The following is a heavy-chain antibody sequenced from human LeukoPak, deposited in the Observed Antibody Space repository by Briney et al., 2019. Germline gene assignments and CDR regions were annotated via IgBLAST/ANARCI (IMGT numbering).Heavy chain of an antibody. CDR1: GYSFTSYW. Sequence: GESLKISCKGSGYSFTSYWIGWVRQMSGKGLEWMGIIYPGDSDTRYSPSFQGQVTISADKSISTAYLQWSSLKASDTAMYYCASPRGDDSSGYIALDVWGQGTMVTVSS. D-gene: IGHD3-22*01. CDR3: ASPRGDDSSGYIALDV. J-gene: IGHJ3*01. CDR2: IYPGDSDT. V-gene: IGHV5-51*01.